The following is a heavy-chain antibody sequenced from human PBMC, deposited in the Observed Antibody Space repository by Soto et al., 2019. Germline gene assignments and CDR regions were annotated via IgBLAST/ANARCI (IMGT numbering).Heavy chain of an antibody. CDR2: INPSGGST. CDR3: ARVATGTTTSDWFDP. CDR1: GYTFTSYY. Sequence: GASVKVSCKASGYTFTSYYMHWVRQAPGQGLEWMGIINPSGGSTSYAQKFQGRVTMTRDTSTSTVYMELSSLRSEDTAVYYCARVATGTTTSDWFDPWGQGTLVTVSS. V-gene: IGHV1-46*03. D-gene: IGHD1-1*01. J-gene: IGHJ5*02.